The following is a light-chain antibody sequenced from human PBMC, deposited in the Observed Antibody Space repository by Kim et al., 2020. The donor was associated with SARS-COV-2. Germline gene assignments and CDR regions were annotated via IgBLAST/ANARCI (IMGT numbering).Light chain of an antibody. CDR1: ESVGNN. J-gene: IGKJ2*01. CDR2: GAS. Sequence: SQGEGATLSCRASESVGNNLAWYQQRPGQAPRLLIYGASTRATGVPARFGGSGSGSDFTLSISSLQSEDSAMYYCQQYNKWPPAYTFGQGTKLEI. CDR3: QQYNKWPPAYT. V-gene: IGKV3-15*01.